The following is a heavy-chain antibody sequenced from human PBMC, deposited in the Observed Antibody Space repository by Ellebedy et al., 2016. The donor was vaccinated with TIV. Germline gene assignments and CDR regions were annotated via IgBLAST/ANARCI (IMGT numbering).Heavy chain of an antibody. Sequence: GESLKISCAASGFKFDAFSMHWVRQTPEKGLEWVSLINWNGRDTFYADSVRGRFTVSRDNRKNFIYLQMSRLRAEDTAVYYCLKEGGTIFFDSWGPGTLVTVSS. CDR2: INWNGRDT. V-gene: IGHV3-43*01. CDR1: GFKFDAFS. CDR3: LKEGGTIFFDS. D-gene: IGHD3-3*01. J-gene: IGHJ4*02.